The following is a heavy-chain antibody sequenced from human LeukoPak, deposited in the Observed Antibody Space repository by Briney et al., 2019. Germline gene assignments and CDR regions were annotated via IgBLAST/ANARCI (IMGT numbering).Heavy chain of an antibody. CDR2: ISSSGSTI. CDR3: ALSMVRGPFSFYYYGVDV. CDR1: GFTFSDYY. J-gene: IGHJ6*02. Sequence: GGSLRLSCAASGFTFSDYYMSWIRQAPGKGLEWVSYISSSGSTIYYADSVKGRFTISRDNAKNSLYLEMNSLRADDTGVYYCALSMVRGPFSFYYYGVDVWGPGTAVTVSS. V-gene: IGHV3-11*04. D-gene: IGHD3-10*01.